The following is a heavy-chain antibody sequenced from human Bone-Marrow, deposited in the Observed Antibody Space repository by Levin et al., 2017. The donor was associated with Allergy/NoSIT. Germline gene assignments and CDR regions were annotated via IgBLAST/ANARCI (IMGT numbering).Heavy chain of an antibody. D-gene: IGHD3-9*01. CDR2: ISADGTKI. CDR1: GFTFSSYP. V-gene: IGHV3-30*04. Sequence: GESLKISCAASGFTFSSYPMHWVRQAPGKGLQWVAVISADGTKIYYADSVKGRFTISRDNPEHTLSLQMSSLRPDDTAVYFCVARTDILSAFPIDVCGQGTMVTVSS. CDR3: VARTDILSAFPIDV. J-gene: IGHJ3*01.